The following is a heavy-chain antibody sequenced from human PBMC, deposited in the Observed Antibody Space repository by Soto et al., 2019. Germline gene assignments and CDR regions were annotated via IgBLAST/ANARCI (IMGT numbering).Heavy chain of an antibody. V-gene: IGHV4-34*01. J-gene: IGHJ6*03. CDR2: INHSGST. CDR3: ARGLGLMSRYYYYYMDV. D-gene: IGHD1-26*01. CDR1: GGSFSGYY. Sequence: SETLSLTCAVYGGSFSGYYWSWSRQPPGRGLEWIGEINHSGSTNYNPSLKSRVTISVDTSKNQFSLKLSSVTAADTAVYYCARGLGLMSRYYYYYMDVWGKGTTVT.